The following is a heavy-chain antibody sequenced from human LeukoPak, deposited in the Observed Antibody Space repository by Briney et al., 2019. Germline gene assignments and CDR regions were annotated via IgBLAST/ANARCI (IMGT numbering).Heavy chain of an antibody. CDR1: GYTFTAYY. V-gene: IGHV1-69*06. D-gene: IGHD3-22*01. Sequence: SVKVSCKTSGYTFTAYYIHWVRQAPGQGLEWMGRIIPIFGTANYAQKFQGRVTITADKSTSTAYMELSSLRSEDTAVYYCASRYYYDSSGYIKRDNYYYYYYMDVWGKGTTVTVSS. CDR3: ASRYYYDSSGYIKRDNYYYYYYMDV. J-gene: IGHJ6*03. CDR2: IIPIFGTA.